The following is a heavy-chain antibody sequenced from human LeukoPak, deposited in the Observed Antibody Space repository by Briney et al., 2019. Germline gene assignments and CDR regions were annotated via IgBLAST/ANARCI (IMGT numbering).Heavy chain of an antibody. CDR2: IKGDGIST. CDR3: AKAAGYSGYDFFLDY. D-gene: IGHD5-12*01. CDR1: GFDFSSNW. V-gene: IGHV3-74*01. Sequence: GGSLRLSCAASGFDFSSNWMHWVRHAPGQGLVWVSRIKGDGISTNYADSVKGRFTISRDIAKNTLYLQMNSLRAEDTAVYYCAKAAGYSGYDFFLDYWGQGTLVTVSS. J-gene: IGHJ4*02.